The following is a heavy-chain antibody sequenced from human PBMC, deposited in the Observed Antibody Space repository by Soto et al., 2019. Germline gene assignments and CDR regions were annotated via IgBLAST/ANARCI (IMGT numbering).Heavy chain of an antibody. Sequence: PSETLSLTCTVSGGSISSSSYYWGWIRQPPGKGLEWIGTIYHSGATYYNPSLKSRLTISVDTSKNQFSLTLSSVTAADTAVYYCARQASGYYYGWFDPWGQGTLVTVSS. D-gene: IGHD3-22*01. V-gene: IGHV4-39*01. J-gene: IGHJ5*02. CDR2: IYHSGAT. CDR1: GGSISSSSYY. CDR3: ARQASGYYYGWFDP.